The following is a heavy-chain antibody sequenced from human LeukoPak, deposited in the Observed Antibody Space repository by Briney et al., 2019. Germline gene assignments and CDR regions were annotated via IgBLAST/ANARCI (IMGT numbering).Heavy chain of an antibody. CDR3: ARGHSSVDY. D-gene: IGHD6-19*01. J-gene: IGHJ4*02. V-gene: IGHV1-46*01. Sequence: GASVKVSCKASGYTFTSYYLHWVRQAPGQGLEWMGTINPSGGSTTYAQKFQGRVTMTRNTSISTAYMELSSLRSEDTAVYYCARGHSSVDYWGQGTLVTVSS. CDR1: GYTFTSYY. CDR2: INPSGGST.